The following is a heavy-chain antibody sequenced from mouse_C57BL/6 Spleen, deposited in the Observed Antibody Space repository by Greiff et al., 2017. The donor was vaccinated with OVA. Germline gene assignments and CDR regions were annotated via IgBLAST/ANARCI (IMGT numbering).Heavy chain of an antibody. J-gene: IGHJ4*01. CDR3: ARGEGYGKGTSYAMDY. D-gene: IGHD2-1*01. CDR2: INPNNGGT. CDR1: GYTFTDYY. V-gene: IGHV1-26*01. Sequence: VQLQQSGPELVKPGASVKISCKASGYTFTDYYMNWVKQSHGKSLEWIGDINPNNGGTSYNQKFKGKATLTVDKSSSTAYMELRSLTSEDSAVYYCARGEGYGKGTSYAMDYWGQGTSVTVSS.